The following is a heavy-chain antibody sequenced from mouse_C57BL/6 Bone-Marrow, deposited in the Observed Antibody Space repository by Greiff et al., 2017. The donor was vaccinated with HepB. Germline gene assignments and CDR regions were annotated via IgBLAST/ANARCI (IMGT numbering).Heavy chain of an antibody. CDR1: GYTFTSYG. D-gene: IGHD3-2*02. CDR3: ARDSSGYDYAMDY. J-gene: IGHJ4*01. CDR2: IYPRSGNT. Sequence: VKLQESGAELARPGASVKLSCKASGYTFTSYGISWVKQRTGQGLEWIGEIYPRSGNTYYNEKFKGKATLTADKSSSTAYMELRSLTSEDSAVYICARDSSGYDYAMDYWGQGTSVTVSS. V-gene: IGHV1-81*01.